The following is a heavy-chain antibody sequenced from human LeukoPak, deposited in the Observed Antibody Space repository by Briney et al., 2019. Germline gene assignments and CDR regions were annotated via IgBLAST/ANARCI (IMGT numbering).Heavy chain of an antibody. Sequence: SVNVSCKASGGTFSSYAISWVRQAPGRGREWMGGIIPIFGTAKYAQKFQGRVTITAGESTSTAHMELSSRLSEDTAVYYCASPGGYCSSTSCPPRGDAFDIWGQRTVVTAFS. CDR3: ASPGGYCSSTSCPPRGDAFDI. V-gene: IGHV1-69*01. CDR2: IIPIFGTA. D-gene: IGHD2-2*01. CDR1: GGTFSSYA. J-gene: IGHJ3*02.